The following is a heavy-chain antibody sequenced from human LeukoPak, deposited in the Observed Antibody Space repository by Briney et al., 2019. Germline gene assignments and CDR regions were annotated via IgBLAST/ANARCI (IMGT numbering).Heavy chain of an antibody. V-gene: IGHV4-4*07. CDR2: LHTSGST. CDR3: ARDFGYGDYFFDD. J-gene: IGHJ4*02. CDR1: GGPISSYY. D-gene: IGHD4-17*01. Sequence: SETLSLTCTVSGGPISSYYWSWIRQPAGEGLEWIGRLHTSGSTHYNPSLKRRVTISVDTSKNQFSLKLSSVTAADTAVYYCARDFGYGDYFFDDWGQGTLVTVYS.